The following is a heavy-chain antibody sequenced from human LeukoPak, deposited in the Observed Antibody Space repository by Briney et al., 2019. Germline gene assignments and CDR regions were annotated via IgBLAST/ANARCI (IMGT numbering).Heavy chain of an antibody. CDR2: INHSGST. CDR1: GGSFSGYY. V-gene: IGHV4-34*01. CDR3: ARGPAGDPVTHY. J-gene: IGHJ4*02. D-gene: IGHD2-21*02. Sequence: SETLSLTCAVYGGSFSGYYWSWIRQPPGKGLEWIGEINHSGSTNYNPSLKSRVTISVDTSKNQFSLKLSSVTAVDTAVYYCARGPAGDPVTHYWGQGTLVTVSS.